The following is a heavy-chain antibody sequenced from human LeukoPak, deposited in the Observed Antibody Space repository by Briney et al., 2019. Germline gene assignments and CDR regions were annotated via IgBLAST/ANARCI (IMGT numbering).Heavy chain of an antibody. D-gene: IGHD3-22*01. V-gene: IGHV1-2*06. CDR2: INPNSGGT. J-gene: IGHJ4*02. CDR3: ARGYYDSSGYYYNDY. CDR1: GYTFTGYY. Sequence: ASVKVSRKASGYTFTGYYMHWVRQAPGQGLEWMGRINPNSGGTNYAQKFQGRVTMTRDTSISTAYMELSRLRSDDTAVYYCARGYYDSSGYYYNDYWGQGTLVTVYS.